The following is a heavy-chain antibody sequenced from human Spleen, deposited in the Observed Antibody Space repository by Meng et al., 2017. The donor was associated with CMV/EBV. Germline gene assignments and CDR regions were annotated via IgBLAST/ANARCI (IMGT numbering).Heavy chain of an antibody. CDR3: ARDRYNWDFDH. J-gene: IGHJ4*02. D-gene: IGHD1-1*01. CDR1: GYSFSSYD. CDR2: ISAKNGDT. V-gene: IGHV1-18*01. Sequence: ASVKVSCKASGYSFSSYDISWVRQAPGQGLEWMGWISAKNGDTNSAQRFQGRVTMTTDTSTSTAYMELRSLRSDDTAVYYCARDRYNWDFDHWGQGTLVTVSS.